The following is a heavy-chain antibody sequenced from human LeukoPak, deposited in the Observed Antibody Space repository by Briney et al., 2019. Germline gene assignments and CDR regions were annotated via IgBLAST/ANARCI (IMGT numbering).Heavy chain of an antibody. D-gene: IGHD3-10*01. CDR2: IYYSGST. J-gene: IGHJ5*02. Sequence: SETLSLTCTVSGGSISSYYWSWIRQPPGKGLEWIGYIYYSGSTNYNPSLKSRVTISVDTSKNQFSLKLSSVTAADTAVYYCATYRRGRFGELRFDPWGQGTLVTVSS. CDR1: GGSISSYY. CDR3: ATYRRGRFGELRFDP. V-gene: IGHV4-59*08.